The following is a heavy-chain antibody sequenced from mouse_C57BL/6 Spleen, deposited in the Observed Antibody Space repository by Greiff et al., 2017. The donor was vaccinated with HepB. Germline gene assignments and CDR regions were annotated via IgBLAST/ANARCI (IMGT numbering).Heavy chain of an antibody. V-gene: IGHV3-8*01. CDR1: GYSIPSDY. CDR2: ISYSGNT. Sequence: EVKLQESGPGLAKPSPSLSISCSVSGYSIPSDYWNWIRKFPGNKLEYIGYISYSGNTYYKPSLKSRISITRDTSKNQYYLQLNYVTTEDTATYYCARWDDYYDFDYWGQGTTLTVSS. J-gene: IGHJ2*01. D-gene: IGHD2-3*01. CDR3: ARWDDYYDFDY.